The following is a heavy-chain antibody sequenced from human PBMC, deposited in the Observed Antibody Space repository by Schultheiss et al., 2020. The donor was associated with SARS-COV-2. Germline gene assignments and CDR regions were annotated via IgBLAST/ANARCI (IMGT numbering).Heavy chain of an antibody. Sequence: GGSLRLSCAASGFTFDDYAMHWVRQAPGKGLEWVSAISGSGGSTYYADSVKGRFTISRDNSKNTLYLQMNSLRAEDTAVYYCAKDLVIVEYYFDYWGQGTLVTVSS. CDR2: ISGSGGST. V-gene: IGHV3-23*01. J-gene: IGHJ4*02. D-gene: IGHD3-22*01. CDR3: AKDLVIVEYYFDY. CDR1: GFTFDDYA.